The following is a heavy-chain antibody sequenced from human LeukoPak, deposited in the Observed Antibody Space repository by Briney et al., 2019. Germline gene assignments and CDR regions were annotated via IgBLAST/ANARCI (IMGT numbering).Heavy chain of an antibody. CDR1: GYTFTKNA. CDR2: IWTDYHGT. J-gene: IGHJ4*02. CDR3: GRGGSSGVDY. D-gene: IGHD2-15*01. Sequence: GASVKISCKASGYTFTKNALHWVRQAPGQSLEWMGWIWTDYHGTRYSQKFQGRVTLSRDTSASTVYVELHSLTSEDTAVYYCGRGGSSGVDYWGQGTLVTVSS. V-gene: IGHV1-3*04.